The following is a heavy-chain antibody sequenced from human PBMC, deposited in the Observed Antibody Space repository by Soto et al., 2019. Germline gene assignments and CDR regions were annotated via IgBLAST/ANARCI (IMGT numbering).Heavy chain of an antibody. J-gene: IGHJ4*02. CDR1: GFTFSSYA. CDR3: ARGSYRPGMTIFGDIDY. Sequence: GGSLRLSCAASGFTFSSYAMHWVRQAPGKGLEWVAVISYDGSNKYYADSVKGRFTISRDNSKNTLYLQMNSLRAEDTAVYYCARGSYRPGMTIFGDIDYWGKGTLVTVSS. V-gene: IGHV3-30-3*01. CDR2: ISYDGSNK. D-gene: IGHD3-3*01.